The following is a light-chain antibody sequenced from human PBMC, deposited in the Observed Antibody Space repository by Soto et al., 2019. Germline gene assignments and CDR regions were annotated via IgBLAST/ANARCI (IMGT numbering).Light chain of an antibody. J-gene: IGKJ4*01. Sequence: DIQMTQSPSSVSASVGDRVTITCRASQDIRNELAWYQHKPGRAPQRLIYVASTLQSGVPSRFSGSASGTEFTLTISSLQPEDFATYYCLQHHNYPPLTFGGGTKLEIK. CDR1: QDIRNE. V-gene: IGKV1-17*01. CDR2: VAS. CDR3: LQHHNYPPLT.